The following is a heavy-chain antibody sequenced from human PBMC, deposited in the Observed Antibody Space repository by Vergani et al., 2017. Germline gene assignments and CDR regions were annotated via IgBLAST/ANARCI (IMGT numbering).Heavy chain of an antibody. CDR2: IDWDDDK. CDR3: ARGTRDYYDSSGYYTDY. D-gene: IGHD3-22*01. J-gene: IGHJ4*02. CDR1: GFSLSTSGMC. Sequence: QVTLRESGPALVKPTQTLTLTCTFSGFSLSTSGMCVSWIRPPPGKALEWLARIDWDDDKYYSTSLKTRLTISKDTSKNQVVLTMTNMDPVDTATYYCARGTRDYYDSSGYYTDYWGQGTLVTVSS. V-gene: IGHV2-70*15.